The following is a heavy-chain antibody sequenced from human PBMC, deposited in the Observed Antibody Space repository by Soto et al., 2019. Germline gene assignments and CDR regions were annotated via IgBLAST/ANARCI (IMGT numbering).Heavy chain of an antibody. CDR2: IYYSGST. CDR1: GGSISSYY. D-gene: IGHD5-12*01. CDR3: ARLNSRYPWYYYGMDV. Sequence: PSETLSLTCTVSGGSISSYYWSWIRQPPGKGLEWIGYIYYSGSTNYNPSLKSRVTISVDTSKNQFSLKLSSVTAADTAVYYCARLNSRYPWYYYGMDVWGQGTTVTVSS. J-gene: IGHJ6*02. V-gene: IGHV4-59*01.